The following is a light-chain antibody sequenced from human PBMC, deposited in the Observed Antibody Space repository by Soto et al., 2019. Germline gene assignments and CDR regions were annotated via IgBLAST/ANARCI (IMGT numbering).Light chain of an antibody. CDR2: DAS. Sequence: EIVMTQSPVTLSVSPGEGATLSCRASQSVSGNLAWYQQKPGQPPRLLIYDASNRASGIPARFSGSGSGTDFTLTISRLVPGDFAVYYCQQYGYSSWTFGQGTKVDIK. V-gene: IGKV3-20*01. J-gene: IGKJ1*01. CDR1: QSVSGN. CDR3: QQYGYSSWT.